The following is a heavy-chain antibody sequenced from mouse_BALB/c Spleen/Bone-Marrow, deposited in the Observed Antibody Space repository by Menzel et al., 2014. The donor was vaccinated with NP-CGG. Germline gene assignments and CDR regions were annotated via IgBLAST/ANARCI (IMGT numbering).Heavy chain of an antibody. CDR1: DYTFTSYW. J-gene: IGHJ4*01. CDR3: ARTFQPRRAMDY. D-gene: IGHD6-1*01. V-gene: IGHV1-74*01. CDR2: IDPSNSET. Sequence: LVESGPELVRPGASVKMSCKASDYTFTSYWMHWVKQRPGQGLAWIGMIDPSNSETRLNQKVKDKATLNVDKSSNTAYMHLSSLTSEDSAVYYCARTFQPRRAMDYWGQGTSVPVSS.